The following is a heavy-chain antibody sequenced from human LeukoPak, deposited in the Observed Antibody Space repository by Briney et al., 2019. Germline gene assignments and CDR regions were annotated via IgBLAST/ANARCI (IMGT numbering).Heavy chain of an antibody. V-gene: IGHV3-30*18. D-gene: IGHD3-16*02. CDR1: GFTFSSYG. Sequence: GRSLRLSCAASGFTFSSYGMHWVRQAPGKGLEWVAVISYDGSNKYYADSVKGRFTTSRDNSKNTLYLQMNSLRAEDTAVYYCAKGQGLRLGELSFPFDYWGQGTLVTVSS. CDR2: ISYDGSNK. CDR3: AKGQGLRLGELSFPFDY. J-gene: IGHJ4*02.